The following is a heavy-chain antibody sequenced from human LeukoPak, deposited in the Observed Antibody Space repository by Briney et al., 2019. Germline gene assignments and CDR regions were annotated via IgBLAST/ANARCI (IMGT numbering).Heavy chain of an antibody. V-gene: IGHV3-23*01. D-gene: IGHD2-15*01. CDR2: ISGSDGST. Sequence: GGSLRLSCTASGFTFSNYAMSWVRQAPGKGLEWVSTISGSDGSTYYADSVKGRFTISRDNSKNTLYLQMNSLRVEDTAIYYCAKGRGYCTGGSCYSDYWGQGTLVTISS. CDR1: GFTFSNYA. CDR3: AKGRGYCTGGSCYSDY. J-gene: IGHJ4*02.